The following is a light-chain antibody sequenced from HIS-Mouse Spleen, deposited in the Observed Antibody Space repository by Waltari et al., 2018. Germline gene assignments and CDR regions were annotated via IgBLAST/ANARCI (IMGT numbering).Light chain of an antibody. J-gene: IGLJ3*02. CDR1: SSDVGGYNY. Sequence: QSALTQPPSASGSPGQSVTISCTGPSSDVGGYNYVSWYQQHPGKAPKLMIYEVSKRPSGVPDRFSGSKSGNTASLTVSGLQAEDEADYYCSSYADSNNLVFGGGTKLTVL. CDR3: SSYADSNNLV. CDR2: EVS. V-gene: IGLV2-8*01.